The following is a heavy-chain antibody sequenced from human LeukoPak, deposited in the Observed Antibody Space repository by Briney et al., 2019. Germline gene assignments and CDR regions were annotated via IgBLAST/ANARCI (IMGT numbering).Heavy chain of an antibody. CDR1: GFTFSSYW. CDR3: ARQLGYCSGGSCYFDY. D-gene: IGHD2-15*01. CDR2: IKQDGSEK. V-gene: IGHV3-7*03. Sequence: GGSLRLSCAASGFTFSSYWMSWVRQAPGKGLEWVANIKQDGSEKYYVDSVKGRFTISRDNSKHTLFLQMNSLRAEDTAVYYCARQLGYCSGGSCYFDYWGQGTLVTVSS. J-gene: IGHJ4*02.